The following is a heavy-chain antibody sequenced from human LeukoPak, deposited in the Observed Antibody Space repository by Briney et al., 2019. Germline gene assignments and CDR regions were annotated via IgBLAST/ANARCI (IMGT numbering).Heavy chain of an antibody. CDR2: ISGSGGST. J-gene: IGHJ4*02. D-gene: IGHD5-24*01. CDR3: AKPRRLEKAADY. CDR1: GFTFSSYA. Sequence: GGSLRLSCAASGFTFSSYAMSWVRQAPGKGLEWVSAISGSGGSTYYADSVKGRFTISRDNSKNTLYLQTNSLRAEDTAVYYCAKPRRLEKAADYWGQGTLVTVSS. V-gene: IGHV3-23*01.